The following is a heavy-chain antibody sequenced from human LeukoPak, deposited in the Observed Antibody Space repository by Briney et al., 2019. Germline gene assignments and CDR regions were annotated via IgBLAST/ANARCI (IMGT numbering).Heavy chain of an antibody. D-gene: IGHD3-3*01. CDR3: ARGPHTIFGVGYNWFDP. CDR1: GYTFTSYT. Sequence: ASVKVSCKASGYTFTSYTMNWVRQAPGQGLEWMGWINTNTGNPTYAQGFTGRFVFSLDTSVSTAYLQISSLKAEDTAVYYCARGPHTIFGVGYNWFDPWGQGTLVTVSS. J-gene: IGHJ5*02. V-gene: IGHV7-4-1*02. CDR2: INTNTGNP.